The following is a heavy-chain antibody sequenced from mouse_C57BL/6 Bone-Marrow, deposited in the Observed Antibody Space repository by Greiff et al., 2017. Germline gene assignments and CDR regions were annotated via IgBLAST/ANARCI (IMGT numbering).Heavy chain of an antibody. CDR2: LHPNSGST. V-gene: IGHV1-64*01. D-gene: IGHD1-1*01. CDR3: ARGYYGSLYFDY. Sequence: VQLQQPGAELVKPGASVKLSCKASGYTFTSYWMHWVKQRPGQGLAWIGMLHPNSGSTNYNEKFKSKATLTVDKSSSTAYMPLSSLTSEDSAVYYCARGYYGSLYFDYWGQGTTLTVSS. J-gene: IGHJ2*01. CDR1: GYTFTSYW.